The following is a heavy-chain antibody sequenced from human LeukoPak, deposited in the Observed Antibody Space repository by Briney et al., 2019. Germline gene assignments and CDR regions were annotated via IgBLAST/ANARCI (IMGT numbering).Heavy chain of an antibody. J-gene: IGHJ4*02. CDR2: IYYSGST. Sequence: PSETLSLTCTVSGGSISSSSYYWGWFRQPPGKGLEWIGSIYYSGSTYYNPSLKSRVTISVDTSKNQFSLKLSSVTAADTAVYYCARVGRNIVVVPAAGFDYWGQGTLVTVSS. CDR3: ARVGRNIVVVPAAGFDY. V-gene: IGHV4-39*01. D-gene: IGHD2-2*01. CDR1: GGSISSSSYY.